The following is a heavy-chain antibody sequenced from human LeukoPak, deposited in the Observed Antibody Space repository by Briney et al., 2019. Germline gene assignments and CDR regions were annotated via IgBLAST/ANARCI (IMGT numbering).Heavy chain of an antibody. V-gene: IGHV3-53*05. CDR3: AKSIAVAGLGGGRIFDY. D-gene: IGHD6-19*01. J-gene: IGHJ4*02. CDR1: GFTVSGNY. CDR2: IYSGGTT. Sequence: PGGSLRLSCAVSGFTVSGNYMSWVRQAPGKGLEWVSLIYSGGTTYYADSVKGRFTISRDNSKNTLHLQMNSLRDEDRAVYYCAKSIAVAGLGGGRIFDYWGQGTLVTVSS.